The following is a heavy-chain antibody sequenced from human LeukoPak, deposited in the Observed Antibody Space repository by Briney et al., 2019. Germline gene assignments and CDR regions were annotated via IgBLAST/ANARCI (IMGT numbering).Heavy chain of an antibody. CDR1: GFTFSSYG. CDR3: ARDLYYYDSSGLYPPGY. CDR2: IRYDGSNK. J-gene: IGHJ4*02. Sequence: PGGSLRLSCAASGFTFSSYGMHWVRQAPGKGLEWVAFIRYDGSNKYYTDSVKGRFTISRDNSKNTLYLQMNSLRAEDTAVYYCARDLYYYDSSGLYPPGYWGQGTLVTVSS. D-gene: IGHD3-22*01. V-gene: IGHV3-30*02.